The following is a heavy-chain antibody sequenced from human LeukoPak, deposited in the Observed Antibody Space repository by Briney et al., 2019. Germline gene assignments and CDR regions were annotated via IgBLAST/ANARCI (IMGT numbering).Heavy chain of an antibody. V-gene: IGHV1-69*13. Sequence: SVKVSCKASGGTFSSYAISWVRQAPGQGLEWMGGIIPIFGTANYAQKFQGRVTITADESTSTAYMELSSLRSEDTAVYYCARAGNYDILTGPTFYYYYMDVWGKGTTVTISS. D-gene: IGHD3-9*01. CDR3: ARAGNYDILTGPTFYYYYMDV. J-gene: IGHJ6*03. CDR1: GGTFSSYA. CDR2: IIPIFGTA.